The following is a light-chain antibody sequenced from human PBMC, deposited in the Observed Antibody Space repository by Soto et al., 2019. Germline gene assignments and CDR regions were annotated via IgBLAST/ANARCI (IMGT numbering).Light chain of an antibody. CDR1: NSDVGTFYF. J-gene: IGLJ1*01. Sequence: QSVVTQPRSVSGSPGRSVTISCTGTNSDVGTFYFVSWYQQYPDKGPKLIIYDVTERPSGVPDRFSGSKSGNTASLTISGLQAEDEADYYCCSYAGSYTYVFGSGTKVTVL. CDR3: CSYAGSYTYV. CDR2: DVT. V-gene: IGLV2-11*01.